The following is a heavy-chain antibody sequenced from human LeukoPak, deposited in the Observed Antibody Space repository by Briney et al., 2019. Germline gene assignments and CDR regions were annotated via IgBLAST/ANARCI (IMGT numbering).Heavy chain of an antibody. CDR2: VSGSGGST. CDR1: GFPFSSYA. CDR3: AKSDYYDSSGYPSSFEY. Sequence: PGGSLRLSCAASGFPFSSYAMSWVRQAPGKGLEWVSGVSGSGGSTYYADSVKGRFTISRDNSKSTLYLQMNSLRAEDTAVYYCAKSDYYDSSGYPSSFEYWGQGTLVTVSS. D-gene: IGHD3-22*01. J-gene: IGHJ4*02. V-gene: IGHV3-23*01.